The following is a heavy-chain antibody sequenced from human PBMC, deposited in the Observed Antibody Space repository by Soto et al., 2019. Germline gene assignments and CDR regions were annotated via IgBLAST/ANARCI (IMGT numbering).Heavy chain of an antibody. CDR3: AGELWMAGLVYYFDF. CDR2: ISSNGDT. Sequence: ASETLSLTCTISGGSINSNFLTWIRQPAGKGLEWIGRISSNGDTNYNPSLRGRVSMSLDTSKNHFSLKLNSVTASDTAVYFCAGELWMAGLVYYFDFWGQGTLVTVSS. J-gene: IGHJ4*02. CDR1: GGSINSNF. D-gene: IGHD6-19*01. V-gene: IGHV4-4*07.